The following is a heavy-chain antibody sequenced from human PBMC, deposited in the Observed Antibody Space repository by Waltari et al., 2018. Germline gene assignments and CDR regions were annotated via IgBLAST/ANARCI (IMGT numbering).Heavy chain of an antibody. D-gene: IGHD2-2*02. CDR1: GYTFTSLG. CDR2: INTQNGST. CDR3: ARTCISAACYMIY. J-gene: IGHJ4*02. V-gene: IGHV1-18*04. Sequence: VQLVQSGGEMQEPGASVTVSCRASGYTFTSLGINWVRQAPGQVLEWMGWINTQNGSTNYAQNLQGRVTMTADTSTTTAYMELRSLKSDDTAIYYCARTCISAACYMIYWGQGTLVTVSA.